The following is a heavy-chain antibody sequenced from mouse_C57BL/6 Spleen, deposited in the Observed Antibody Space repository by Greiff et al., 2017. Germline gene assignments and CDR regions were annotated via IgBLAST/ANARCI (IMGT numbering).Heavy chain of an antibody. Sequence: VQLQQSGPELVKPGASVKISCKASGYAFSSSWMNWVKQRPGKGLEWIGRIYPGDGDTNYNGKFKGKATLTADKSSSTAYMQLSSLTSEDSAVYFCARSGLLLHYWGQGTTLTVSS. V-gene: IGHV1-82*01. J-gene: IGHJ2*01. CDR2: IYPGDGDT. CDR3: ARSGLLLHY. D-gene: IGHD1-1*01. CDR1: GYAFSSSW.